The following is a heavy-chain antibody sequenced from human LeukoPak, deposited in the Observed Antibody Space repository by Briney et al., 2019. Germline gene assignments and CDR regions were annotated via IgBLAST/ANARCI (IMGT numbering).Heavy chain of an antibody. D-gene: IGHD2-21*02. J-gene: IGHJ3*02. CDR2: IYSSGST. CDR1: GVSISSGSNY. CDR3: AKDIVVVTAPVAFDI. V-gene: IGHV4-39*07. Sequence: SETLSLTCRVSGVSISSGSNYWGWIRQPPGKTLEWIGSIYSSGSTYYNSSLKSRVIILIDTAKNHFSLNLSSVTAADTAVYYCAKDIVVVTAPVAFDIWGQGTMVTVSS.